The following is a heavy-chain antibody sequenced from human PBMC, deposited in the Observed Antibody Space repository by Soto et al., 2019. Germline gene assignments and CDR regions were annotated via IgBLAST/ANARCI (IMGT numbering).Heavy chain of an antibody. D-gene: IGHD6-6*01. J-gene: IGHJ6*02. CDR1: GGTFSSYA. V-gene: IGHV1-69*01. CDR3: ARMSSSEPNYYYYGMDV. Sequence: QVQLVQSGAEVKKPGSSVKVSCKASGGTFSSYAISWVRQAPGQGLEWMGGIIPIFGTANYAQKFQGRVTITADESTSTAYMELSSLRSEDTAVYYCARMSSSEPNYYYYGMDVWGQGNPGHRLL. CDR2: IIPIFGTA.